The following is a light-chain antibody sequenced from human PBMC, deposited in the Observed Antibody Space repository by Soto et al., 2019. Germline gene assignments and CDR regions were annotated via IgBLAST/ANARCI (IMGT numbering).Light chain of an antibody. CDR1: KSNIGDNT. V-gene: IGLV1-44*01. CDR3: AAWDDSLNGPV. J-gene: IGLJ3*02. Sequence: HSVLTQPPSASGTPGQRVTISCSGSKSNIGDNTVNWYQQLPGTAPKLVIYSNNQRPSGVPDRFSGSKSGTSASLAISGLQSEDEADYHCAAWDDSLNGPVFGGGTKLTVL. CDR2: SNN.